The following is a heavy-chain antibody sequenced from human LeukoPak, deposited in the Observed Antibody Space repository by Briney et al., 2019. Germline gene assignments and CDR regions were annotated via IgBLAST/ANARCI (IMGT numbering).Heavy chain of an antibody. J-gene: IGHJ4*02. Sequence: ASVKVSCKASGYTFTSYGISWVRQAPGQGLEWMGWISAYNGNTNYAQKLQGRVTMTTDTSTSTAYMELRRLRSDDTAVYYCARDPYYYDSSGYYVFFAYWGQGTLVTVSS. V-gene: IGHV1-18*01. CDR3: ARDPYYYDSSGYYVFFAY. CDR1: GYTFTSYG. CDR2: ISAYNGNT. D-gene: IGHD3-22*01.